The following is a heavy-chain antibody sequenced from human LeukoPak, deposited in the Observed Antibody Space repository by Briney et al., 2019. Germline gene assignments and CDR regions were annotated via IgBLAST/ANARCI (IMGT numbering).Heavy chain of an antibody. CDR1: GDSISDYY. CDR2: IYKSGNI. V-gene: IGHV4-4*07. J-gene: IGHJ4*02. CDR3: ARGGIAAAHHYYFDY. D-gene: IGHD6-13*01. Sequence: SETLSLTCTVSGDSISDYYWSWIRQPAGKGLEWIGRIYKSGNINYNPSLKSRVTMSLDKFGNNFYLKLTSVTAADTAVYYCARGGIAAAHHYYFDYWGQGTLVTVSS.